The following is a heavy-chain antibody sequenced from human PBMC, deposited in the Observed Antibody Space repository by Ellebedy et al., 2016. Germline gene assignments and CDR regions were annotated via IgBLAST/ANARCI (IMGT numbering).Heavy chain of an antibody. V-gene: IGHV3-48*04. CDR1: GFNFSNYA. CDR3: VRSDSSDWDFNY. J-gene: IGHJ4*02. CDR2: ISGRGGR. D-gene: IGHD6-19*01. Sequence: GGSLRLSCAASGFNFSNYAMNWVRQAPGKGLDWVSYISGRGGRYYADSVKGRFTISRDNAKNELYLQMTSLRAEDMAVYYCVRSDSSDWDFNYWGQGTLVTVSS.